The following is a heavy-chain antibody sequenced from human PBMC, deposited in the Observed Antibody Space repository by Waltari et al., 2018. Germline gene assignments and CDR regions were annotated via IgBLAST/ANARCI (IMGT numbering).Heavy chain of an antibody. CDR1: GFIFRVHA. V-gene: IGHV3-23*01. Sequence: EVQLLESGGGLVPPGGSLSLSCAASGFIFRVHAIVWFPQAPGRGLEWVSAITGSGDRTYYAESLKGRFTVSRDKSKSTLYLQMNSLTAEDTAVYYCAKDWRRSLEYLDWLLFALDDWGQGTLVTVSS. D-gene: IGHD3-9*01. J-gene: IGHJ4*02. CDR2: ITGSGDRT. CDR3: AKDWRRSLEYLDWLLFALDD.